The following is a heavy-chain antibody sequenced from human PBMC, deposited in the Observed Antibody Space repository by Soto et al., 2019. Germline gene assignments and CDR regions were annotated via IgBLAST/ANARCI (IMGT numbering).Heavy chain of an antibody. V-gene: IGHV4-34*01. CDR1: GGSFSGYY. CDR3: ARAWGGVPDY. Sequence: QVQLQQWGAGLLKPSETLSLTCAVYGGSFSGYYWSWIRQPPGKGLEWIGEINHSGSTNYNPSLXGXVXIXXDTSKNQFSLKLSSVTAAATAVYYCARAWGGVPDYWGQGTLVTVSS. D-gene: IGHD3-16*01. J-gene: IGHJ4*02. CDR2: INHSGST.